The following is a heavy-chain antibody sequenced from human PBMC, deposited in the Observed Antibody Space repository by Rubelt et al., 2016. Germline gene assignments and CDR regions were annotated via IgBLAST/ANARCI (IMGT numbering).Heavy chain of an antibody. Sequence: QVQLQESGPGLVKPSETLSLTCTVSGGSISSYYWSWIRQPPGKGLEWIGYIYYSGSTNYNPSLKSRVTISVDTSKNQFSLKLSSVTAADTAVYYCARHYGSGSYYRYYYGMDVWGQGTTVTVSS. J-gene: IGHJ6*02. CDR1: GGSISSYY. D-gene: IGHD3-10*01. CDR3: ARHYGSGSYYRYYYGMDV. V-gene: IGHV4-59*08. CDR2: IYYSGST.